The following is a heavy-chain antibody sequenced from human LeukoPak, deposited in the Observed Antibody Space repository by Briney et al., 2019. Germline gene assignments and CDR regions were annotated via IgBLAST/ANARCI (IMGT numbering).Heavy chain of an antibody. CDR1: GGSISSYY. J-gene: IGHJ3*02. CDR2: IYYSGST. D-gene: IGHD3-22*01. CDR3: ARHKGAYYYDSSGYYWVAFDI. V-gene: IGHV4-59*08. Sequence: SETLSLTCTVSGGSISSYYWSWIRQPPGKGLEWIGYIYYSGSTNYNPSLKSRVTISVDTSKNQFSLKLSSVTAADTAVYYCARHKGAYYYDSSGYYWVAFDIWGQGTMVTVSS.